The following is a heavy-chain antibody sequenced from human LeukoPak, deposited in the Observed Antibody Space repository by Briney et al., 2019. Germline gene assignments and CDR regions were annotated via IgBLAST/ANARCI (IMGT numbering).Heavy chain of an antibody. V-gene: IGHV4-59*01. CDR2: IYYSGST. CDR1: GGSISSYY. D-gene: IGHD2-2*01. Sequence: PSETLSLTCTVSGGSISSYYWSWIRQPPGKGLEWIGYIYYSGSTNYNPSLKSRVTISVDTSKNQFSLRLSSVTAADTAVYYCARGTSFKDIVVVPAAMWGPWFDPWGQGTLVTVSS. J-gene: IGHJ5*02. CDR3: ARGTSFKDIVVVPAAMWGPWFDP.